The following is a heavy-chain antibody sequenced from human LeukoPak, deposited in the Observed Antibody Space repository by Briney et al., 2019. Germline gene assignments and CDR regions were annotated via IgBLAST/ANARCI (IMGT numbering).Heavy chain of an antibody. J-gene: IGHJ4*02. Sequence: PGGSLRLSCAASGFTFSTYSMSWVRQAPGKGLEWVSASRSGGENTYYADSVRGRFTISRDNSRGTLSLQMSSLRAEDTAVYFCAILSWDGRGSFYWGQGTLVTVSS. V-gene: IGHV3-23*01. D-gene: IGHD2/OR15-2a*01. CDR3: AILSWDGRGSFY. CDR1: GFTFSTYS. CDR2: SRSGGENT.